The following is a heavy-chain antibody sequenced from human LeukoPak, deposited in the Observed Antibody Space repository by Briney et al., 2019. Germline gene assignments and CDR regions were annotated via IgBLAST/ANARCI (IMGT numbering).Heavy chain of an antibody. D-gene: IGHD2-2*01. V-gene: IGHV1-18*01. CDR1: GYTFTSYG. CDR3: ARDRTYRSSTSCSDAFDI. J-gene: IGHJ3*02. CDR2: ISAYNGNT. Sequence: ASVKVSCKASGYTFTSYGISWVRQAPGQGLEWMGWISAYNGNTNYAQKLQGRVTMTTDTSTSTAYMELRSLRSDDTAVYYCARDRTYRSSTSCSDAFDIWGQGTMVTVSS.